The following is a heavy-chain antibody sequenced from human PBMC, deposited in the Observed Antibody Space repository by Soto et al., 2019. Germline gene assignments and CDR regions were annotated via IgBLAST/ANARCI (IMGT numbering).Heavy chain of an antibody. V-gene: IGHV3-30*04. D-gene: IGHD2-21*02. J-gene: IGHJ4*02. Sequence: QVQLVESGGGVVQPGRSLRLSCAASGFRFKGFALHWVRQAPGKGLEWVAFTSYDGNSKDYADSVKGRFTVSRDNSQNTLHIQRDVVRAEDTAFYSCARWVTTGGFDLWGQGTLVSVSS. CDR1: GFRFKGFA. CDR2: TSYDGNSK. CDR3: ARWVTTGGFDL.